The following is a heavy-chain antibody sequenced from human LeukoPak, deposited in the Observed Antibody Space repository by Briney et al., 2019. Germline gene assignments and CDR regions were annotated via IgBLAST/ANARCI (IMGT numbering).Heavy chain of an antibody. D-gene: IGHD1-14*01. Sequence: SETLSLTCTVPGGSISSYYWSWIRQPPGKGLEWIGYIYYSGSTNYNPSLKSRVTISVDTSKNQFSLKLSSVTAADTAVYYCASSETEGSFDYWGQGTLVTVSS. CDR2: IYYSGST. CDR1: GGSISSYY. J-gene: IGHJ4*02. V-gene: IGHV4-59*01. CDR3: ASSETEGSFDY.